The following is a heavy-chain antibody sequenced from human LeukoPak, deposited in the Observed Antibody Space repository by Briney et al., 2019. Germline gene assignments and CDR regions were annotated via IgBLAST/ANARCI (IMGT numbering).Heavy chain of an antibody. CDR3: ATGNILAGYCFDF. CDR1: GFIFSGYD. D-gene: IGHD3-9*01. Sequence: GGSLRLSCAPSGFIFSGYDMHWVRQASGKGLDWVSAIGTTGDTYYSDSVKGRFTISRENAKNSLYLQMNSLRAGDTAVYYCATGNILAGYCFDFWGQGTLVTVSS. J-gene: IGHJ4*02. CDR2: IGTTGDT. V-gene: IGHV3-13*01.